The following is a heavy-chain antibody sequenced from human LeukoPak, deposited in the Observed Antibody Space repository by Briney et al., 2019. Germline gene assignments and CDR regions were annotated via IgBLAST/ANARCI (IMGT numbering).Heavy chain of an antibody. V-gene: IGHV1-2*02. Sequence: ASVKVSCKASGYTFTGYYMHWVRQAPGQGLEWMGWTNPNSGGTNHAQKFQGRVTMTRDTSISTAYMELSRLRSDDTAVYYCARYPYYYDSSGYYWYYFDYWGQGTLVTVSS. D-gene: IGHD3-22*01. CDR1: GYTFTGYY. J-gene: IGHJ4*02. CDR2: TNPNSGGT. CDR3: ARYPYYYDSSGYYWYYFDY.